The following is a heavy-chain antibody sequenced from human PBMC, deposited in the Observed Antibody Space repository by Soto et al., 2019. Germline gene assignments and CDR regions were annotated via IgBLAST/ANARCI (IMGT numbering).Heavy chain of an antibody. J-gene: IGHJ4*02. CDR1: GFTFSSYD. V-gene: IGHV3-30*18. Sequence: QVQLVESGGGVVQPGRSLRLSCAASGFTFSSYDMHWVRQAPGKGLEWVAVISYDGSNKYYADSVKGRFTISRDNSKNTLYLQMNSLRAEDTAVYYCAKDFRWLQLSGGGYFDYWGQGTLVTVSS. CDR3: AKDFRWLQLSGGGYFDY. D-gene: IGHD5-12*01. CDR2: ISYDGSNK.